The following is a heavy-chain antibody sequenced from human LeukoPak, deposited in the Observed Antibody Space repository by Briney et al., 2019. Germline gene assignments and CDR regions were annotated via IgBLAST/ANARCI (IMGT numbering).Heavy chain of an antibody. CDR2: ISYVGSNK. V-gene: IGHV3-30*14. CDR1: GFTFSSYA. CDR3: ARGREPSSSWYRAPSYYFDY. D-gene: IGHD6-13*01. J-gene: IGHJ4*02. Sequence: PGRSLRLSCAASGFTFSSYAMHWVRQAPGKGLEWVAVISYVGSNKYYADSVKGRFTISRDNSKNTLYLQMNSLRAEDTAVYYCARGREPSSSWYRAPSYYFDYWGQGTLVTVSS.